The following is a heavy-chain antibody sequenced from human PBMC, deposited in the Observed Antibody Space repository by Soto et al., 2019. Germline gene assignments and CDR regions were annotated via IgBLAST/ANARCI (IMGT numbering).Heavy chain of an antibody. CDR1: GGTFSSYA. V-gene: IGHV1-69*01. J-gene: IGHJ6*02. Sequence: QVQLVQSGAEVKKPGSAVKVSCKASGGTFSSYAISWVRQAPGQGLEWRGGMIPSFGTANYAQKFQGRVTVTADESTSTAFRELSALRSQDTVVMYWARVHCSNTICYRQALDGMHVWGQGTTVTVAS. CDR2: MIPSFGTA. D-gene: IGHD2-2*01. CDR3: ARVHCSNTICYRQALDGMHV.